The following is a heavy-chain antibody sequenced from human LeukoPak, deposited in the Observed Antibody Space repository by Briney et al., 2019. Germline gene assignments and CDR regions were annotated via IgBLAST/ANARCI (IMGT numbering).Heavy chain of an antibody. CDR1: GGSISSYY. CDR3: ARGGFSGGILRYFDL. Sequence: SETLSLTCTVSGGSISSYYWSWIRQPPGKGLEWIRYIYYSGSTNYNPSLKSRLTISVDTSKNQFSLNLRSVTAADTAVYYCARGGFSGGILRYFDLWGRGTLVTVSS. V-gene: IGHV4-59*01. CDR2: IYYSGST. J-gene: IGHJ2*01. D-gene: IGHD2-15*01.